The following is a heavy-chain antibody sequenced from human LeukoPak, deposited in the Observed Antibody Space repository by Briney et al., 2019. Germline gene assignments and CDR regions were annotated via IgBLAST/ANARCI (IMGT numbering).Heavy chain of an antibody. D-gene: IGHD2-2*02. Sequence: SETLSLTCTVSGGSISSYYWSWIRQPPGKGLEWIGYIYYSGSTNYNPSLKSRVTISVDTSKNQFSLKLSSVTAADTAVYYCAGLDVVVSAAIGFDWFDPWGQGTLVTVSS. CDR3: AGLDVVVSAAIGFDWFDP. V-gene: IGHV4-59*01. CDR1: GGSISSYY. CDR2: IYYSGST. J-gene: IGHJ5*02.